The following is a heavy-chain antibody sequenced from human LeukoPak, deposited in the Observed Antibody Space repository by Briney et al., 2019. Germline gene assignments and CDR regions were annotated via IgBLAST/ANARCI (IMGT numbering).Heavy chain of an antibody. CDR2: ISSSGGST. CDR3: ATPSQNYYYYGMDV. J-gene: IGHJ6*02. CDR1: GFTFSSSA. Sequence: PGGSLRLSCAASGFTFSSSAMSWVRQVPGKGLEWVSGISSSGGSTNYADSVRGRFTISRDNSKNTLYLQMNSLRAEDTAVYYCATPSQNYYYYGMDVWGQGTTVTVSS. V-gene: IGHV3-23*01.